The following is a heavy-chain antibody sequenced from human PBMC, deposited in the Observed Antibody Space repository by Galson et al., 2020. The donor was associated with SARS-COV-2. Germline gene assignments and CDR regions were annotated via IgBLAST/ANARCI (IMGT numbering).Heavy chain of an antibody. CDR2: INLSGDT. V-gene: IGHV1-2*02. Sequence: ASVKVSCKASGYIFTGHYMNWVRQAPGQGLEWMGWINLSGDTNYAQKFQGRVTMTRDTSISTAYMELSRLRSDDTAVYYCARGLGPYYFDYWGQGTLVTVSS. CDR1: GYIFTGHY. J-gene: IGHJ4*02. CDR3: ARGLGPYYFDY. D-gene: IGHD7-27*01.